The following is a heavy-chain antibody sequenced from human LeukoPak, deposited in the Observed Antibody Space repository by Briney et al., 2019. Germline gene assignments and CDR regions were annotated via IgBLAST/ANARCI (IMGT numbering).Heavy chain of an antibody. Sequence: PSETLSLTCTVSGYSISSGYYWGWIRQPPGKGLEWIGSIYHSGSTYYNPSLKSRVTISVDTSKNQFSLKLSSVTAADTAVYYCTRDPSIVVVPAAILGFGWFDPWGQGTLVTVSS. CDR1: GYSISSGYY. CDR3: TRDPSIVVVPAAILGFGWFDP. V-gene: IGHV4-38-2*02. CDR2: IYHSGST. D-gene: IGHD2-2*02. J-gene: IGHJ5*02.